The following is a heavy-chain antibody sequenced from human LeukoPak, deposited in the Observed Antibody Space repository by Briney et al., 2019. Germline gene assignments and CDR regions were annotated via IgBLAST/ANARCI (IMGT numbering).Heavy chain of an antibody. Sequence: GGSLRLSCLASGFTFSNYGMHWVRQAPDKGLEWEAFISFDGGNKYYGDSVKGRFTISRDNSKNTLYLQMNNLRAEDTAVYYCAKEENTAANSWGQGTLVSVSS. CDR2: ISFDGGNK. CDR3: AKEENTAANS. D-gene: IGHD2-2*01. J-gene: IGHJ4*02. V-gene: IGHV3-30*18. CDR1: GFTFSNYG.